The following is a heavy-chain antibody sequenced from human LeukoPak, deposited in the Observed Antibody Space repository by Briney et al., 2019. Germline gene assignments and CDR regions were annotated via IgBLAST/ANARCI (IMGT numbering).Heavy chain of an antibody. CDR1: GYSFTSFW. CDR3: ARRGGPFDY. D-gene: IGHD3-10*01. J-gene: IGHJ4*02. Sequence: GESLEISRLGSGYSFTSFWIGWVRQMPGKGLEWMGVIYPGDSDTRYSPSFQGQVTISADKSIHTAYLQWSRLKASDTAMYYCARRGGPFDYWGQGTLVTVSS. V-gene: IGHV5-51*03. CDR2: IYPGDSDT.